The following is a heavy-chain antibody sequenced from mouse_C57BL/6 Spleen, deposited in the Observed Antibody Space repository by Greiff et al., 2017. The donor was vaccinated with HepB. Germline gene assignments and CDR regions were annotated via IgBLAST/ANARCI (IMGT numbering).Heavy chain of an antibody. V-gene: IGHV5-4*01. D-gene: IGHD4-1*01. CDR1: GFTFSSYA. Sequence: EVKVVESGGGLVKPGGSLKLSCAASGFTFSSYAMSWVRQTPEKRLEWVATISDGGSYTYYPDNVKGRFTNSRDNAKNNLYLQMSHLKSEDTAMYYCARDPLTGFFFDYWGQGTTLTVSS. CDR2: ISDGGSYT. CDR3: ARDPLTGFFFDY. J-gene: IGHJ2*01.